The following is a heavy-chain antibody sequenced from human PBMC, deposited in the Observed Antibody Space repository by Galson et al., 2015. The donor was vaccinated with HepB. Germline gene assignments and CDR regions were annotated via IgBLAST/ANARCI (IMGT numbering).Heavy chain of an antibody. Sequence: SETLSLTCTVSGVSIISDYWTWIRQPPGKGLEWIGYIYHIGNSKYNPSLKSRVTLSTDTSKKQISLNLRSVASADTAVYFCARGGMTTIGWWFFDVWGRGTLVTVSS. D-gene: IGHD4-17*01. CDR3: ARGGMTTIGWWFFDV. CDR2: IYHIGNS. V-gene: IGHV4-59*01. CDR1: GVSIISDY. J-gene: IGHJ2*01.